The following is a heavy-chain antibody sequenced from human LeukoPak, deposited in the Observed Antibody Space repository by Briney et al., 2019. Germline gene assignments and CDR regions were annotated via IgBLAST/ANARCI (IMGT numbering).Heavy chain of an antibody. Sequence: PSETLSLTCAVSGGSISSSNWWSWVRQPPGKGLEWIGEIYHSGSTNYNPSLKSRVTISVDKSKNQFSLKLSSGTAADTAVYYCARLSAAGTISVDSWGQGTLVTVSS. CDR2: IYHSGST. D-gene: IGHD6-13*01. CDR1: GGSISSSNW. CDR3: ARLSAAGTISVDS. J-gene: IGHJ4*02. V-gene: IGHV4-4*02.